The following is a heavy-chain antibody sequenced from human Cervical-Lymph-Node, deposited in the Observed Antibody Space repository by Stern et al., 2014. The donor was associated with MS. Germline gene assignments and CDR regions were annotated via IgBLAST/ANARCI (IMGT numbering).Heavy chain of an antibody. CDR1: GFALPSDG. J-gene: IGHJ5*02. CDR3: ARHSIKGYNCFDT. CDR2: ISAYNVTT. D-gene: IGHD1-14*01. V-gene: IGHV1-18*04. Sequence: QVQLVESGAELKKPGASVKVSCKASGFALPSDGISWVRQAPGQGLEWMGWISAYNVTTTYAQRFQDRVNMTTDTSTSTAYMELRSLRSDDTAVYYCARHSIKGYNCFDTWGQGTLVTVSS.